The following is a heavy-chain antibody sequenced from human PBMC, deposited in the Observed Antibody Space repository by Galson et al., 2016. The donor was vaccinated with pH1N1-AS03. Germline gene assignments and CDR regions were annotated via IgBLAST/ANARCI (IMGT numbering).Heavy chain of an antibody. J-gene: IGHJ2*01. V-gene: IGHV3-23*01. Sequence: SLRLSCAASGFTFSSYAMSWVRQAPGKGLEWVSTSGSGGSTYYADSVKGRFTISRDNSKSTLYVQMNSLRAEDTAVYYCAKLRGQLSYNWYFDLWGRGTLVTVSS. CDR2: SGSGGST. CDR1: GFTFSSYA. CDR3: AKLRGQLSYNWYFDL. D-gene: IGHD6-13*01.